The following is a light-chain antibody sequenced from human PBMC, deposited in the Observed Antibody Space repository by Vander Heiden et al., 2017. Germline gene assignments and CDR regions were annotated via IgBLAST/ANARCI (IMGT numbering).Light chain of an antibody. V-gene: IGKV3-20*01. CDR1: QSVSSSY. J-gene: IGKJ2*01. Sequence: DIVLTQSPGTLSLSPGERATLSCRASQSVSSSYLAWYQQKPGPAPRLLIYGASSRATGIPDRFSGSGSGTDFTLTISRLEPEDVAVYYCQQYGSSPPMYTFGQGTKLEIK. CDR2: GAS. CDR3: QQYGSSPPMYT.